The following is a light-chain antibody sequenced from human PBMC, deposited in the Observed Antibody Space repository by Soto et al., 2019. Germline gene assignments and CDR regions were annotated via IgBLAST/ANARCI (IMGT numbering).Light chain of an antibody. Sequence: LTQPPSASGSPGQSVTISCTGTSSDVGGYNYVSWYQQHPGKAPKLMIYEVSKRPSGVPDRFSGSKSGNTASLTVSGLHADDEADYYCSSYAGSNRVFGTGTKVTVL. V-gene: IGLV2-8*01. CDR1: SSDVGGYNY. CDR3: SSYAGSNRV. CDR2: EVS. J-gene: IGLJ1*01.